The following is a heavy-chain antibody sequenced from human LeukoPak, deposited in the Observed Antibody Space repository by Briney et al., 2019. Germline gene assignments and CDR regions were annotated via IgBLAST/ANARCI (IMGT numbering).Heavy chain of an antibody. CDR3: AKDTTIGRYCTNGVCSPFDY. V-gene: IGHV3-23*01. CDR2: ISDSGGRT. Sequence: GGSLRLSCAASGFPLSSHAMSWVRQATGKGVEWISAISDSGGRTYDAHSVKGRFTISRHNSKHTLYLQVNSLRAEDTAVYYCAKDTTIGRYCTNGVCSPFDYWGQGTLVTVSS. D-gene: IGHD2-8*01. CDR1: GFPLSSHA. J-gene: IGHJ4*02.